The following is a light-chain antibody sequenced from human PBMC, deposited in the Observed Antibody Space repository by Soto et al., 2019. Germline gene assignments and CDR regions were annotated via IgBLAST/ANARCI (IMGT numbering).Light chain of an antibody. J-gene: IGLJ3*02. CDR2: GDT. Sequence: QSVLTQPPSVSGAPGQRVTISCSGSSSNIGGDYDVHWYQQVPGTAPKLLIYGDTDRPSGVPDRFSGFKSGASASLAITGLQAEDEADYYCQSYDSSLSGWVFGGGTKLTVL. CDR1: SSNIGGDYD. CDR3: QSYDSSLSGWV. V-gene: IGLV1-40*01.